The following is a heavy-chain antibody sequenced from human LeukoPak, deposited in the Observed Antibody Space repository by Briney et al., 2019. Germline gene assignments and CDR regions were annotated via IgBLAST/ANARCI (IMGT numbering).Heavy chain of an antibody. Sequence: ASVNDSCKASGYTFTNYDINWVRQATGQGLECMGCMNPNRGNTGYAQRFQGRVTMTRNTSISTAYMELSSLRSEDTAVYYCARGRRQYYDSSGYYFDYWGQGTLVTVSS. D-gene: IGHD3-22*01. V-gene: IGHV1-8*01. CDR1: GYTFTNYD. CDR2: MNPNRGNT. CDR3: ARGRRQYYDSSGYYFDY. J-gene: IGHJ4*02.